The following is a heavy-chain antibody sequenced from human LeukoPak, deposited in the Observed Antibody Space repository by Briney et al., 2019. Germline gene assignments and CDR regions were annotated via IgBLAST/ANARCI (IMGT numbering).Heavy chain of an antibody. D-gene: IGHD2-2*01. J-gene: IGHJ5*02. Sequence: ALVKVSCKASGYTFTGYYIHWVRQAPGQGLEWMGWINPNSGGANYAQKFQGRVTMTRDASISTAYMDLSSLTSDDTAVYYCARDTDKPAVSGWFDPWGQGTLVTVSS. V-gene: IGHV1-2*02. CDR3: ARDTDKPAVSGWFDP. CDR2: INPNSGGA. CDR1: GYTFTGYY.